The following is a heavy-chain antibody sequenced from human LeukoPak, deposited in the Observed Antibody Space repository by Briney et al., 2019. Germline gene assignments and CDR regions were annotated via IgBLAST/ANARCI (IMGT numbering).Heavy chain of an antibody. Sequence: SETLSLTCTVSGGSISSGSYYWSWIRQPAGKGLEWIGRIYTSGSTNYNPSLKSRVTISVDTSKNQFSLKLSSVTAADTAVYYCARAVNWDRFDYWGQGTLVTVSS. CDR1: GGSISSGSYY. V-gene: IGHV4-61*02. J-gene: IGHJ4*02. CDR3: ARAVNWDRFDY. CDR2: IYTSGST. D-gene: IGHD7-27*01.